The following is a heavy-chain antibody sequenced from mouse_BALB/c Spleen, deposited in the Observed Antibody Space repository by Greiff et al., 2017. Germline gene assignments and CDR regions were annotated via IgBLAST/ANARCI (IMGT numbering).Heavy chain of an antibody. CDR3: ARKGYDYDVYYAMDY. CDR2: ISSGSSTI. J-gene: IGHJ4*01. V-gene: IGHV5-17*02. D-gene: IGHD2-4*01. CDR1: GFTFSSFG. Sequence: EVQGVESGGGLVQPGGSRKLSCAASGFTFSSFGMHWVRQAPEKGLEWVAYISSGSSTIYYADTVKGRFTISRDNPKNTLFLQMTSLRSEDTAMYYCARKGYDYDVYYAMDYWGQGTSVTVSS.